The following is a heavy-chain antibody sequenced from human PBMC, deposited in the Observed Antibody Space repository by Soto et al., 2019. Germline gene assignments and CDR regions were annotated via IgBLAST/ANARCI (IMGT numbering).Heavy chain of an antibody. CDR2: INPSGGST. V-gene: IGHV1-46*01. J-gene: IGHJ4*02. CDR3: EASTFQSGVSGYFHLGF. D-gene: IGHD3-3*01. CDR1: GYTFTSYY. Sequence: GASVKVSCKASGYTFTSYYMHWVRQAPGQGLEWMGIINPSGGSTSYAQKFQGRVTMTRDTSTSTVYMELSSLRSEDTAVYYCEASTFQSGVSGYFHLGFWGQGTLVTVSS.